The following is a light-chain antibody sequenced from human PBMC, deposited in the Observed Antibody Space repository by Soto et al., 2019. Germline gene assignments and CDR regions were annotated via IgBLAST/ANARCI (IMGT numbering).Light chain of an antibody. CDR1: QSVSSN. CDR2: GAS. V-gene: IGKV3-20*01. CDR3: QQYDSSPRT. Sequence: EIVMTQSPATLSVSPGERATLSCRASQSVSSNLAWYQQKPGQAPRLLISGASSRAADIPDRFSGSGSGTDFTLTINGLEPEDFAVYYCQQYDSSPRTFGQGAKADNK. J-gene: IGKJ1*01.